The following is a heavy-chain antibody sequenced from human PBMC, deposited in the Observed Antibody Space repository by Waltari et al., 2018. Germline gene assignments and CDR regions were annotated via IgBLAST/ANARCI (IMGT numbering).Heavy chain of an antibody. D-gene: IGHD3-22*01. Sequence: QVQLVQSGAEVKKPGASVKVSCKASGSTFTSYGISWVRQAPGQGLEWMGWISAYNGNTNDAQKLQGRVTMTTDTSTSTAYMELRSLRSDDTAVYYCARVYYDSSGYQVRTTYYYMDVWGKGTTVTVSS. CDR2: ISAYNGNT. CDR3: ARVYYDSSGYQVRTTYYYMDV. CDR1: GSTFTSYG. V-gene: IGHV1-18*01. J-gene: IGHJ6*03.